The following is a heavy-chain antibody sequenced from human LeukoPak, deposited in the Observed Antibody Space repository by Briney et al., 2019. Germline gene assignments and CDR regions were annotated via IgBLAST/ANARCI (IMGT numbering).Heavy chain of an antibody. Sequence: GGSLRLSCAASGFTFSSYEMNWVRQAPGKGLEWVSYISSSGSTIYYADPVKGRFTISRDNAKNSLYLQMNSLRAEDTAVYYCARGPDIVVVVAAAPGWFDPWGQGTLVTVSS. CDR2: ISSSGSTI. CDR3: ARGPDIVVVVAAAPGWFDP. D-gene: IGHD2-15*01. V-gene: IGHV3-48*03. CDR1: GFTFSSYE. J-gene: IGHJ5*02.